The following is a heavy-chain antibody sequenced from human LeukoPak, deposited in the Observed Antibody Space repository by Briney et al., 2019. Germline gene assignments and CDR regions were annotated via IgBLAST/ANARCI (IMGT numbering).Heavy chain of an antibody. D-gene: IGHD4-17*01. CDR2: ISWNSGSI. J-gene: IGHJ4*02. CDR3: AKDMAYRLTTVTTSSPLDY. CDR1: GFTFDDYA. Sequence: GGSLRLSCAASGFTFDDYAMHWVRQAPGKGLEWVSGISWNSGSIGYADSVKGRFTISRDNAKNSLYLQMNSLRAEDMALYYCAKDMAYRLTTVTTSSPLDYWGQGTLVTVSS. V-gene: IGHV3-9*03.